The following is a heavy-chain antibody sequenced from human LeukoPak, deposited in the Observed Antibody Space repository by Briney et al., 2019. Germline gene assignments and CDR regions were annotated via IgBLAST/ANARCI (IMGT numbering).Heavy chain of an antibody. CDR2: IYTSGST. V-gene: IGHV4-4*07. J-gene: IGHJ6*03. CDR1: GGSISSYY. CDR3: ARAVGSGSFQTYYYYMDV. D-gene: IGHD3-10*01. Sequence: KSSETLSLTCTVSGGSISSYYWSWIRQPAGKGLEWIGRIYTSGSTNYNPSLKSRVTMSVDTSKNQFSLKLSSVTAADTAVYYYARAVGSGSFQTYYYYMDVWGKGTTVTISS.